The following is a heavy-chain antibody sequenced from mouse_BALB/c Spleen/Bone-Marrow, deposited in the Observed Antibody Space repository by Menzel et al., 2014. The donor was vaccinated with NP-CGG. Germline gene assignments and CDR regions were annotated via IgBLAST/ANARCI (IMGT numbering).Heavy chain of an antibody. J-gene: IGHJ4*01. Sequence: QVQLQQSGAELVKPGASVKLSCKASGYTFTSYYLYWVKQRPGQGIEWIGEINPSNGGTNFNERFKSKTSLTVDKSSSTAYMQLNSLTSENSAVYYCTRRNLLTDYYSIDYWGQGTSVTVSS. CDR1: GYTFTSYY. D-gene: IGHD2-10*01. CDR2: INPSNGGT. CDR3: TRRNLLTDYYSIDY. V-gene: IGHV1S81*02.